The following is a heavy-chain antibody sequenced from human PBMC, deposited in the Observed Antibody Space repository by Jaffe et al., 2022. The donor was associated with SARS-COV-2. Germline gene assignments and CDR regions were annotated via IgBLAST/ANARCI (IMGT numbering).Heavy chain of an antibody. CDR2: INGDNGNT. V-gene: IGHV1-3*01. D-gene: IGHD3-16*01. Sequence: QVQLVQSGAEVKKPGASVKVSCKASGYSLTSLAMHWVRQAPGQSLEWIGWINGDNGNTEYPRKFQGRVTITRDTSANTVYMELSSLGSEDTAVYYCARWGRDIPLFDYWGQGTLVTVSS. CDR1: GYSLTSLA. CDR3: ARWGRDIPLFDY. J-gene: IGHJ4*02.